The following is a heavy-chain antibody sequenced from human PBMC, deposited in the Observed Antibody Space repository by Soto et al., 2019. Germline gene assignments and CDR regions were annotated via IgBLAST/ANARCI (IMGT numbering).Heavy chain of an antibody. CDR2: IYYSGSS. Sequence: SETLSLTCTVSGGSVSSGSYYWIWIRPPTGKGLVWFGYIYYSGSSNYNPSLKSRVTISADTSKFQLYLKPISVAATATAECYRDSDPVGATEEHWGQGTLVTVSS. J-gene: IGHJ1*01. CDR1: GGSVSSGSYY. CDR3: DSDPVGATEEH. D-gene: IGHD1-26*01. V-gene: IGHV4-61*01.